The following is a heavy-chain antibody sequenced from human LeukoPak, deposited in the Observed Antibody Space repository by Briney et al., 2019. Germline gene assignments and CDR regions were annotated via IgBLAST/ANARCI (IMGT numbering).Heavy chain of an antibody. CDR2: MSRSVSTT. J-gene: IGHJ4*02. V-gene: IGHV3-23*01. Sequence: RGSLRLSCAASGFTLSNYSMGWVRQALGKGRECVSVMSRSVSTTYNVVSVKGRFTISRDNSKRAVYLQKNSVRPEDTAVYYCAKIMANSLDDISSLFVHWGQGILVTVSS. D-gene: IGHD3-9*01. CDR1: GFTLSNYS. CDR3: AKIMANSLDDISSLFVH.